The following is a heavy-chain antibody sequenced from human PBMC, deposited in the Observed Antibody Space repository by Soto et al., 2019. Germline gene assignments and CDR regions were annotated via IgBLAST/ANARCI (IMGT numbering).Heavy chain of an antibody. D-gene: IGHD2-21*02. V-gene: IGHV3-30-3*01. J-gene: IGHJ4*02. CDR1: GFTFSSYV. CDR3: ARSYCGDDCALDY. CDR2: ISKDGSNK. Sequence: QVQLVESGGGVVQPGRSLRLSCAASGFTFSSYVMHWVRQAPGKGLEWVVVISKDGSNKHYADSVKGRFTISRDNSKNTVYLQMNSLRAEDTAVYYCARSYCGDDCALDYWGQGTLVTV.